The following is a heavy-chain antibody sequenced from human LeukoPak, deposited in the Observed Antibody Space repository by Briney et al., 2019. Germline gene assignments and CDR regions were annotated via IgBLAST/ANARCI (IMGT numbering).Heavy chain of an antibody. J-gene: IGHJ4*02. CDR2: ISYDGSST. Sequence: PGGSLRLSCVASGFTFSTYWMHWVRQAPGKGLVWVSRISYDGSSTNYADSVKGRFSISRDNAKNTVYLQMNSLRAEDTAVYYRAREAAVAGIYFDSWGQGTLVTVSS. V-gene: IGHV3-74*01. D-gene: IGHD6-19*01. CDR1: GFTFSTYW. CDR3: AREAAVAGIYFDS.